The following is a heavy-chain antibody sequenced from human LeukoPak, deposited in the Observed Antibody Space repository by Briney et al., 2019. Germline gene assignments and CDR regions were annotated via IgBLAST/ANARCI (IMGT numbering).Heavy chain of an antibody. CDR1: GFTFSSYG. J-gene: IGHJ4*02. D-gene: IGHD2/OR15-2a*01. V-gene: IGHV3-30*02. CDR2: IWYDGSNK. CDR3: ASITDY. Sequence: GGSLRLSCAASGFTFSSYGMHWVRQAPGKGLEWVAFIWYDGSNKYYADSVKGRFTISRDNSKNTLYLQMNSLRAEDTAVYYCASITDYWGQGTLVTVSS.